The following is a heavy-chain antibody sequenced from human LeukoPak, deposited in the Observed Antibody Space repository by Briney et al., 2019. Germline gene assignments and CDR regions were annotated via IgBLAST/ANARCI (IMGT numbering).Heavy chain of an antibody. CDR3: ARKDSSGPYFDY. D-gene: IGHD6-19*01. V-gene: IGHV4-34*01. J-gene: IGHJ4*02. Sequence: SETLSLTCAVSGGSFSGQYWTWVRQFPGKGLEWIGEINHSGNINYNPSLKSRVTMSKDMSKNHFSLSLSSVTAADTAVYYCARKDSSGPYFDYWGQGTLVTVSS. CDR1: GGSFSGQY. CDR2: INHSGNI.